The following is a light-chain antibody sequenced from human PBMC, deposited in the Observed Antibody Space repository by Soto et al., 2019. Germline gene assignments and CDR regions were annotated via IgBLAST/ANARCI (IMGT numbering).Light chain of an antibody. Sequence: DIQMTQSPSSLSASVGDRVTITCRASQGISNYLAWYQQKPGKVPKLLIYAASTLQSGVPSRFSGSGSGKDFTLTISSLQPEDVATYYCQKYNSAPQLTFGGGTKVEIK. CDR2: AAS. J-gene: IGKJ4*01. V-gene: IGKV1-27*01. CDR1: QGISNY. CDR3: QKYNSAPQLT.